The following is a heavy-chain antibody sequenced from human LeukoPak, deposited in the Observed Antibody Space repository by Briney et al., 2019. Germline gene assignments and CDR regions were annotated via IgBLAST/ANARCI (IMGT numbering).Heavy chain of an antibody. J-gene: IGHJ4*02. CDR2: IRQDGSEK. D-gene: IGHD5-18*01. CDR3: ARLQQGGFDY. CDR1: GFTFSSYA. V-gene: IGHV3-7*01. Sequence: GGSLRLSCVASGFTFSSYAMSWVRQAPGKGLEWVANIRQDGSEKYYVDSVKGRFTISRDNAKNSLYLQMNSLRAEDTAVYYCARLQQGGFDYWGQGTLVTVSS.